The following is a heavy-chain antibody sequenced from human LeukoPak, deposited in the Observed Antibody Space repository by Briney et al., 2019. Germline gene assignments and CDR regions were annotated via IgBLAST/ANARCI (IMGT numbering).Heavy chain of an antibody. Sequence: PGGSLRLSCGVSGFTFSSYWISWVRQAPGKGLEWVANIKQDGSEKYYVDSVKGRFTISRDNAKNSLYLQMNSLRAEDTAVYYCARSNFDYWGQGTLVTVSS. CDR3: ARSNFDY. V-gene: IGHV3-7*01. CDR2: IKQDGSEK. CDR1: GFTFSSYW. J-gene: IGHJ4*02.